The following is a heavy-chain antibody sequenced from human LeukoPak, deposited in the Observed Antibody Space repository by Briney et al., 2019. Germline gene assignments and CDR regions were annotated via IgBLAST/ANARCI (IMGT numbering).Heavy chain of an antibody. CDR2: INPNSGGT. V-gene: IGHV1-2*02. Sequence: ASVKVSCEASGYTFTGYYKHWVRQAPGQGLEWMGWINPNSGGTNYAQKFQGRVTMTRDTSISTAYMELSRLRSDDTAVYYCARDSLGYSGYDYWFDPWGQGTLVTVSS. J-gene: IGHJ5*02. CDR1: GYTFTGYY. D-gene: IGHD5-12*01. CDR3: ARDSLGYSGYDYWFDP.